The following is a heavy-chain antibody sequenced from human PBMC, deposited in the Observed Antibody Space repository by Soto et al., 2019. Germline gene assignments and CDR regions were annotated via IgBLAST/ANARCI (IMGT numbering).Heavy chain of an antibody. V-gene: IGHV3-15*01. CDR1: GFTFSDAW. CDR3: VTDRGGGMDV. D-gene: IGHD3-10*01. J-gene: IGHJ6*01. Sequence: EVQLVEYGGGMVMPGGSLRLSCAASGFTFSDAWMTWIRQAPGKGLQCVGRIKRKIDGETTDYAAPVKGRFTISRDDSKNTLYLQMNSLKVEDTAMYYCVTDRGGGMDVWGQGTTVTVSS. CDR2: IKRKIDGETT.